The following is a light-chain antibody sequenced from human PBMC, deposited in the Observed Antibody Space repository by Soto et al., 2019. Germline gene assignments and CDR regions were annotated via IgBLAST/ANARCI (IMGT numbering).Light chain of an antibody. J-gene: IGKJ4*01. Sequence: DIQMTQSPSSLSASVGDRVTITCQASQDISKFLNWYQQKPGKAPKLLIYDASNLQTGVPSRVSGSGSGTDFTFTISRLQPEDIATYYCQQYDNLPLTFGGGTKVEIK. CDR3: QQYDNLPLT. CDR2: DAS. V-gene: IGKV1-33*01. CDR1: QDISKF.